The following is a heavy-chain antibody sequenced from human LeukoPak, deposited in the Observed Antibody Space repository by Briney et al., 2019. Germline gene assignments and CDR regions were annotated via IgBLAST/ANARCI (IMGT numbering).Heavy chain of an antibody. D-gene: IGHD4-17*01. CDR3: AREAKGTTVTH. Sequence: SETLSLTCTVSGGSISSYYWSWIRQPPGKGLEWIGYIYYSGSTYYNPSLKSRVTISVDTSKNQFSLKLSSVTAADTAVYYCAREAKGTTVTHWGQGTLVTVSS. CDR1: GGSISSYY. J-gene: IGHJ4*02. CDR2: IYYSGST. V-gene: IGHV4-59*12.